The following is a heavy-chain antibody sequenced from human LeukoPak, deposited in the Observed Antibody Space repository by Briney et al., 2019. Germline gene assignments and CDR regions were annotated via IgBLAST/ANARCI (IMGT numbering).Heavy chain of an antibody. Sequence: PGGSLRLSCAASGFTFSSYEMNWVRQAPGKGLEWVSYISSSGSTIYYADSVKGRFTISRDNSKNTLYLQMNSLRAEDTAVYYCAKTKILTGPYYFDYWGQGTLVTVSS. J-gene: IGHJ4*02. D-gene: IGHD3-9*01. CDR2: ISSSGSTI. V-gene: IGHV3-48*03. CDR3: AKTKILTGPYYFDY. CDR1: GFTFSSYE.